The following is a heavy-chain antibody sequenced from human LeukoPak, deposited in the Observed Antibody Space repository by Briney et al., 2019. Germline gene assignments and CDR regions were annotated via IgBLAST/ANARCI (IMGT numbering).Heavy chain of an antibody. V-gene: IGHV1-18*01. Sequence: ASVKVSCKASGYTFTSYGISWVRQAPGQGLEWMGWISAYNGNTNYAQKLQGRVTMTTDTSTSTAYMELSSLRSEDTAVYYCARVRRAGYCSSTSCYNNWFDPWGQGTLVTVSS. J-gene: IGHJ5*02. CDR3: ARVRRAGYCSSTSCYNNWFDP. CDR1: GYTFTSYG. D-gene: IGHD2-2*02. CDR2: ISAYNGNT.